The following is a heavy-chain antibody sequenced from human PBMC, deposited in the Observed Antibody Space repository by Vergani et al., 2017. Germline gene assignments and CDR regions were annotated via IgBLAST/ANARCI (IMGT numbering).Heavy chain of an antibody. CDR3: ARDERTDYYYYGMDV. V-gene: IGHV3-9*01. CDR1: GFTFDDYA. CDR2: ISWNSGSI. Sequence: EVQLVESGGGLVQPGRSLRLSCAASGFTFDDYAMHWVRQAPGKGLEWVSGISWNSGSIGYADSVKGRFTISRDNSKNTLYLQMNSLRAEDTAVYYCARDERTDYYYYGMDVWGQGTTVTVSS. J-gene: IGHJ6*02. D-gene: IGHD1/OR15-1a*01.